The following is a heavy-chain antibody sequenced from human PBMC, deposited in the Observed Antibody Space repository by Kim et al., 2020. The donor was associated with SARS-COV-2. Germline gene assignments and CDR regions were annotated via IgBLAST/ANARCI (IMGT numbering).Heavy chain of an antibody. Sequence: SETLSLTCTVSGGSISSYYWSWIRQPPGKGLEWIGYIYYSGSTNYNPSLKSRVTISVDTSKNQFSLKLSSVTAADTAVYYCARVGYAYGEYLWGDYYYYGMDVWGQGTTVTVSS. CDR1: GGSISSYY. D-gene: IGHD4-17*01. CDR2: IYYSGST. CDR3: ARVGYAYGEYLWGDYYYYGMDV. J-gene: IGHJ6*02. V-gene: IGHV4-59*13.